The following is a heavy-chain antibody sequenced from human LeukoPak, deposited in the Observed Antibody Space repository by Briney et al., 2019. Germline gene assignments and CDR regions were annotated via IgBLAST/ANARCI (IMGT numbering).Heavy chain of an antibody. CDR3: ARDELRFLEWLLYYYYYGMDV. D-gene: IGHD3-3*01. CDR1: GFIFSSYS. CDR2: ISSSSNYI. V-gene: IGHV3-21*01. J-gene: IGHJ6*02. Sequence: GRSLRLSCAASGFIFSSYSMNWVRQAPGKGLEWVSSISSSSNYIYYADSVKGRFTISRDNAKNSLYLQMNSLRAEDTAVYYCARDELRFLEWLLYYYYYGMDVWGQGTTVTVSS.